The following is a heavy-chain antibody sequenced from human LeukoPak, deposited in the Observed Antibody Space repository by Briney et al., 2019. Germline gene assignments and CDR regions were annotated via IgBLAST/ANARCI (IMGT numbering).Heavy chain of an antibody. CDR1: GFAFSDNG. J-gene: IGHJ4*02. Sequence: GGSLRLSCAASGFAFSDNGIHWVRQAPGKGLEGVTYIRKDGSDELYADSVKGRFTISRDNSKNKVFLQMNSLRPEDTALYYCAKDDQWSLDYWGQGALVIVSS. CDR2: IRKDGSDE. CDR3: AKDDQWSLDY. V-gene: IGHV3-30*02. D-gene: IGHD2-15*01.